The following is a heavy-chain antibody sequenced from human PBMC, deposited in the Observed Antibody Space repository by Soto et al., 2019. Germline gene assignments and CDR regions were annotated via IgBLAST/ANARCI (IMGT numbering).Heavy chain of an antibody. D-gene: IGHD3-22*01. CDR3: AHTAATGDYWESFDF. V-gene: IGHV2-5*02. Sequence: QITLKESGATLVKPTQTLTLTCTFSGFSLSTGGVGVGWIRQPPGKALEWLTLMYWGDDKRYSPSLKSRLTITEDNSKNQVVLTMTNMDPVDTATYYCAHTAATGDYWESFDFWGQGTLVTVSS. J-gene: IGHJ4*02. CDR2: MYWGDDK. CDR1: GFSLSTGGVG.